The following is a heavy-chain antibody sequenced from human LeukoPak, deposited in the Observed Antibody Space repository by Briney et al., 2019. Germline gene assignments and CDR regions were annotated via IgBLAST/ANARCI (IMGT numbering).Heavy chain of an antibody. CDR2: INHSGST. D-gene: IGHD3-16*01. CDR3: ASGGSYYYYYMDV. V-gene: IGHV4-34*01. J-gene: IGHJ6*03. Sequence: SETLSLTCAVYGGSFSGYYWSWIRQPPGKGLEWIGEINHSGSTNYNPSLKSRVTISVDTSKNQFSLKLSSVTAADTAVYYCASGGSYYYYYMDVWGKGTTVTVSS. CDR1: GGSFSGYY.